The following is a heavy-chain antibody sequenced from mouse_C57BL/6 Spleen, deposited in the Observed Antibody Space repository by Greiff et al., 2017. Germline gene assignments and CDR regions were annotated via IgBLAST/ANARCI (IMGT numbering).Heavy chain of an antibody. Sequence: VKLQQPGAELVMPGASVKLSCKASGYTFTSYWMHWVKQRPGQGLEWIGEIDPSDSYTNYNQKFKGKSTLTVDKSSSTAYMQLSSLTSEDSAVYYCARSVVATDYFDYWGQGTTLTVSS. CDR3: ARSVVATDYFDY. J-gene: IGHJ2*01. D-gene: IGHD1-1*01. CDR1: GYTFTSYW. V-gene: IGHV1-69*01. CDR2: IDPSDSYT.